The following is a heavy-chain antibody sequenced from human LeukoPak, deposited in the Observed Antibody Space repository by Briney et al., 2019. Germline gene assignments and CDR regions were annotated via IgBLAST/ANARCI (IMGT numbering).Heavy chain of an antibody. CDR3: ARRSGDVVGAYYYYYMDV. Sequence: SETLSLTCAVYGGSFSGYYWSWIRQPPGKGLEWIGEINHSGSTNYSPSLKSRVTISVDTSKNQFSLKLSSVTAADTAVYYCARRSGDVVGAYYYYYMDVWGKGTTVTVSS. D-gene: IGHD1-26*01. CDR1: GGSFSGYY. J-gene: IGHJ6*03. V-gene: IGHV4-34*01. CDR2: INHSGST.